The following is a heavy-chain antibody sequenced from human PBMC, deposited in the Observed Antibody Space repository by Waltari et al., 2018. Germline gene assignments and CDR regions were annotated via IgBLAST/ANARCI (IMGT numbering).Heavy chain of an antibody. D-gene: IGHD3-10*01. CDR1: IKTGKP. Sequence: QVQLVQSGAEVKEPGASVKVSCELSIKTGKPIHWVRQAPGQGLEWMGWILPYTGDTNYAQKFQGRVTLTWATSINTAYMEVPRLRSDDSGIYYCARDSGTVQGFFDPWGQGTLVTVSS. J-gene: IGHJ5*02. CDR3: ARDSGTVQGFFDP. CDR2: ILPYTGDT. V-gene: IGHV1-2*02.